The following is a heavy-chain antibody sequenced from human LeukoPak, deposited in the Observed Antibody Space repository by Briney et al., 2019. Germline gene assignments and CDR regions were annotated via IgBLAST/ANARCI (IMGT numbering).Heavy chain of an antibody. CDR3: ARHGYSGYSYYFDY. D-gene: IGHD5-12*01. CDR2: IYYSGST. CDR1: GGSISSSSYY. Sequence: SETLSLTCTVSGGSISSSSYYWGWIRHPPGKGLEWIGSIYYSGSTYYNPSLKSRVTISVDTSKNQFSLKPSSVTAADTAVYYCARHGYSGYSYYFDYWGQGTLVTVSS. V-gene: IGHV4-39*01. J-gene: IGHJ4*02.